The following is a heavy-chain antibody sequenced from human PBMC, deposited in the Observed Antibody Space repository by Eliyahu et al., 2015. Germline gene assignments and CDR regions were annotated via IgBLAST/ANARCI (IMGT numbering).Heavy chain of an antibody. CDR2: FYISGGA. CDR1: GGSINSGDYY. Sequence: QVQLQESGPGLVKPSQTLSLTCSVAGGSINSGDYYWSWVRQPAGKGLEWVGAFYISGGADSNPSLKSRVTISVDLSKNQFSLKLTSVIAADTAVYYCAREGLTAARQGFDNWGQGILVTVSS. CDR3: AREGLTAARQGFDN. D-gene: IGHD6-6*01. J-gene: IGHJ4*02. V-gene: IGHV4-61*02.